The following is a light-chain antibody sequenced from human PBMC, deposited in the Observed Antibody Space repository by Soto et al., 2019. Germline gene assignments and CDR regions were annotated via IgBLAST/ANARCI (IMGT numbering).Light chain of an antibody. CDR1: QSVADTY. J-gene: IGKJ1*01. CDR2: GAS. Sequence: EIVLTQSPGTLSLSPGERATLSCRASQSVADTYLAWYQHKPGQAPRLVIYGASSRATGIPDRFSGSGSGTDFTLTISRLEPEDFALYYCQQYGSSPRTFGQGTKVEIK. CDR3: QQYGSSPRT. V-gene: IGKV3-20*01.